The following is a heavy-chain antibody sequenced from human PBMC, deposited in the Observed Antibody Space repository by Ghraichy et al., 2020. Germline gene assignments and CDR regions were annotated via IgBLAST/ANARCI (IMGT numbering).Heavy chain of an antibody. V-gene: IGHV1-69*13. D-gene: IGHD2-21*02. J-gene: IGHJ3*02. CDR1: GGTFSSYA. Sequence: SVKVSCKASGGTFSSYAISWVRQAPGQGLEWMGGIIPIFGTANYAQKFQGRVTITADESTSTAYMELSSLRSEDTDVYYCAISYCGGDCYSTDAFDIWGQGTMVTVSS. CDR2: IIPIFGTA. CDR3: AISYCGGDCYSTDAFDI.